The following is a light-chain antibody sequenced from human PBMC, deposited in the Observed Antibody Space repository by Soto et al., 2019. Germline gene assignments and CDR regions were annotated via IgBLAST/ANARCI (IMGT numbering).Light chain of an antibody. Sequence: IVLTQSPGTLSLSPGERATLSFGASQSVRSNFLAWYQQKPGQAPRLLIYGASNRATGIPDRFSGSGSGTDFTLTITRLEPEDFAMYYCQRYDSLRTFGQGTKVDIK. V-gene: IGKV3-20*01. CDR3: QRYDSLRT. J-gene: IGKJ1*01. CDR1: QSVRSNF. CDR2: GAS.